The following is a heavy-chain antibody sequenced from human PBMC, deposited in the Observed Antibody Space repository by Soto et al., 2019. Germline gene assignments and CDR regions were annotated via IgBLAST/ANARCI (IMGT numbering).Heavy chain of an antibody. CDR2: INAGNGNT. Sequence: ASVKVSCKASGYTFTSYAMHWVRQAPGQRLEWMGWINAGNGNTKYSQKFQGRVTITRDTSASTAYMELSSLRSEDTAVYYCAGEDGNHQNRHAPRARGTAVPVAS. CDR3: AGEDGNHQNRHAP. J-gene: IGHJ5*02. V-gene: IGHV1-3*01. CDR1: GYTFTSYA.